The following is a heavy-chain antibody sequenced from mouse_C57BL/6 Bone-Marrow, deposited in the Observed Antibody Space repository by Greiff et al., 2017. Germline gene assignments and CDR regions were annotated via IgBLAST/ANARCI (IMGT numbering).Heavy chain of an antibody. Sequence: QVQLQQSGAELVRPGASVTLSCKASGYTFTDYEMHWVKQTPVHGLEWIGAIDPETGGTAYNQKFKGKAILTADKSSSTAYMELRSLTSEDSAVYYCTRMPTGTEGDYWGQGTTLTVSS. CDR1: GYTFTDYE. CDR2: IDPETGGT. D-gene: IGHD4-1*02. CDR3: TRMPTGTEGDY. J-gene: IGHJ2*01. V-gene: IGHV1-15*01.